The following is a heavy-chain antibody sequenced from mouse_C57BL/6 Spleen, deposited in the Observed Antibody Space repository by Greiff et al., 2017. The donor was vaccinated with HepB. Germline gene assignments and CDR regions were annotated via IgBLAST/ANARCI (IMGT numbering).Heavy chain of an antibody. CDR3: AREVHATAFGR. CDR1: GYTFTSYW. Sequence: QVQLQQPGAELVKPGASVKLSCKASGYTFTSYWMQWVKQRPGQGLEWIGEIDPSDSYTNYNQKFKGKATLTVEPSSSTAYMQLSSLTSEDSAVYYGAREVHATAFGRWGQGTLVTVSA. CDR2: IDPSDSYT. D-gene: IGHD2-14*01. V-gene: IGHV1-50*01. J-gene: IGHJ3*02.